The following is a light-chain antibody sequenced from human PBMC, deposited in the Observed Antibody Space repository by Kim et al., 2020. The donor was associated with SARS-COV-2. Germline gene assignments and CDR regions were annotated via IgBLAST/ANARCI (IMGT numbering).Light chain of an antibody. V-gene: IGLV3-25*03. CDR3: QSADSSGTWV. CDR1: ALPKQY. Sequence: VSPGQTARITCSGDALPKQYAYWYQQKPGQAPVLVIYKDSERPSGIPERFSGSSSGTTVTLTISGVQAEDEADYYCQSADSSGTWVFGGGTQLTVL. CDR2: KDS. J-gene: IGLJ3*02.